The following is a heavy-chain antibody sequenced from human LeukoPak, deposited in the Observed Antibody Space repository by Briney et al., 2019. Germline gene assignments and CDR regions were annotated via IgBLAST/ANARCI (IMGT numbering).Heavy chain of an antibody. V-gene: IGHV3-30-3*01. CDR2: ISYDGSNK. J-gene: IGHJ4*02. Sequence: GGSLRLSFAASGFIFSSYVMHWVRQAPGKGLEWVAVISYDGSNKYYADSVMGRFTISRDNSKNRLYLQMNSLRAEDTAVYYCARGAVRSYCSGGSCYRAMDYWGQGTLVTVSS. CDR1: GFIFSSYV. CDR3: ARGAVRSYCSGGSCYRAMDY. D-gene: IGHD2-15*01.